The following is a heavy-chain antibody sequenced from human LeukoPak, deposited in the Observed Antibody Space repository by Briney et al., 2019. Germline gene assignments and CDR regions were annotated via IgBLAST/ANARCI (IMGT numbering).Heavy chain of an antibody. J-gene: IGHJ4*02. V-gene: IGHV4-59*01. D-gene: IGHD3-9*01. CDR2: IYYSGST. CDR3: AATRAYYDILTGYYTDYFDY. CDR1: GGSISSYY. Sequence: SETLSLTCTVSGGSISSYYWSWIRQPPGKGLEWIGHIYYSGSTNYNPSLKSRVTISVDTSKNQFSMKLSSVTAADTAVYYCAATRAYYDILTGYYTDYFDYWGQGTLVTVSS.